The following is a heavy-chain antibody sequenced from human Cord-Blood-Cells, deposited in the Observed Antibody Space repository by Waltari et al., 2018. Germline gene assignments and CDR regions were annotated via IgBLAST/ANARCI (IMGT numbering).Heavy chain of an antibody. CDR1: GGSLSSSSYY. V-gene: IGHV4-39*01. D-gene: IGHD6-6*01. CDR3: ARQGSSSFDY. J-gene: IGHJ4*02. CDR2: IYYSGST. Sequence: QLQLQESGPGLVKPSETLSLTCTASGGSLSSSSYYWGWIRQPPGKGLELIGSIYYSGSTYYNPSLKSRVTISVDTSKNQFSLKLSSVTAADTAVYYCARQGSSSFDYWGQGTLVTVSS.